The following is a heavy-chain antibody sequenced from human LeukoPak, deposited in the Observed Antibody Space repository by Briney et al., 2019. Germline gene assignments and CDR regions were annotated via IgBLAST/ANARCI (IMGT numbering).Heavy chain of an antibody. CDR3: ARVDLGLSY. CDR1: GGTFSSYA. V-gene: IGHV1-69*04. Sequence: SVKVSCKASGGTFSSYAISWVRQAPEQGLEWMGRIIPILGIANYAQKFQGRVTITADKSTSTAYMELSSLRSEDTAVYYCARVDLGLSYWGQGTLVTVSS. CDR2: IIPILGIA. D-gene: IGHD3-16*01. J-gene: IGHJ4*02.